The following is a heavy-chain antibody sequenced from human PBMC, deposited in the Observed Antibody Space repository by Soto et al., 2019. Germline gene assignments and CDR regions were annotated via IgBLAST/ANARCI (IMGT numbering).Heavy chain of an antibody. CDR1: QFSFSSHW. CDR3: ARGVTMVRGVIIDWFDP. CDR2: INSDGSEK. V-gene: IGHV3-74*01. Sequence: GGSLRLSCAGSQFSFSSHWMHWVRQAPGKGLVWVSRINSDGSEKDYVDSVKGRFTISRDNAKNSLYLQMNSLRAEDTAVYYCARGVTMVRGVIIDWFDPWGQGTLVTVSS. J-gene: IGHJ5*02. D-gene: IGHD3-10*01.